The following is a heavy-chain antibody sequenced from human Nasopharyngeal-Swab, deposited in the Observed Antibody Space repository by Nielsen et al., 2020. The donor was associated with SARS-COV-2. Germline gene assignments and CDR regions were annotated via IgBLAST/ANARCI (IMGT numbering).Heavy chain of an antibody. D-gene: IGHD3-3*01. CDR3: ARNGTTYYDFWSGYYYYFDY. V-gene: IGHV3-7*01. Sequence: WIRQPPGKGLEWVANIKQDGSEKYYVDSVKGRFTISRDNAKNPLYLQMNSLRAEDTAVYYCARNGTTYYDFWSGYYYYFDYWGQGTLVTVSS. J-gene: IGHJ4*02. CDR2: IKQDGSEK.